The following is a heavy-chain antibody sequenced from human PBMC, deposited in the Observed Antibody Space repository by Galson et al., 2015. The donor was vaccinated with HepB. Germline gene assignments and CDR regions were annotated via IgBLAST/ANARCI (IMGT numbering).Heavy chain of an antibody. Sequence: SVKVSCKASGYTFTNFAISWVRQAPGQGLEWKGWISADNGKTNHAQKFQGRVTLTTDTSTTTAYMELRSLRSDDTAVYYCARVMSSSSDFEFWGQGTLVTVSS. CDR2: ISADNGKT. J-gene: IGHJ4*02. D-gene: IGHD2-15*01. CDR3: ARVMSSSSDFEF. CDR1: GYTFTNFA. V-gene: IGHV1-18*01.